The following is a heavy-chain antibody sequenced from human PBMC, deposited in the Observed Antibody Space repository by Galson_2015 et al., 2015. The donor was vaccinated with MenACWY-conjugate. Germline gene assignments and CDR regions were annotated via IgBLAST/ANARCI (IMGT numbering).Heavy chain of an antibody. V-gene: IGHV3-23*01. CDR2: ISGSGGST. CDR3: AKAEPIAAAGTGGRGPFDP. Sequence: SLRLSCAASGFTFSSYAMSWVRQAPGKGLEWVSAISGSGGSTYYADSVKGRFTISRDNSKNTLYLHMNSLRAEDTAVYYCAKAEPIAAAGTGGRGPFDPWGQGTLVTVSS. CDR1: GFTFSSYA. D-gene: IGHD6-13*01. J-gene: IGHJ5*02.